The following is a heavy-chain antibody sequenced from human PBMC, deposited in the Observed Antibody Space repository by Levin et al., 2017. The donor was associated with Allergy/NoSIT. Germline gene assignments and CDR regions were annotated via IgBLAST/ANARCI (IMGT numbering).Heavy chain of an antibody. J-gene: IGHJ4*02. D-gene: IGHD4-23*01. CDR1: GFTFSKAW. CDR3: ATVGGNSGALDY. Sequence: MPGGSLRLSCAASGFTFSKAWMSWVRRAPGKGLEWVGRIKRKTDGGTTDYAAPVKGRFTISRDDSKNTLYLQMNSLKTEDTAVYYCATVGGNSGALDYWGQGTLVTVSS. CDR2: IKRKTDGGTT. V-gene: IGHV3-15*01.